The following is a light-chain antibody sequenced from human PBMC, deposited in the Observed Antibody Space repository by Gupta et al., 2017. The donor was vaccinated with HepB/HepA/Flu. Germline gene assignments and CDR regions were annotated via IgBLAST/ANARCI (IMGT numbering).Light chain of an antibody. Sequence: DIQMTQFPSSLSAYVGDRVTITCQASRDIRNYLNWYQQKPGKAPRLLIHDASNLEPGVPSRFSGSRSATMFTFTIISLLPEDIATYYCQQVYNLPPTFGGGTKVEI. CDR1: RDIRNY. V-gene: IGKV1-33*01. J-gene: IGKJ4*01. CDR2: DAS. CDR3: QQVYNLPPT.